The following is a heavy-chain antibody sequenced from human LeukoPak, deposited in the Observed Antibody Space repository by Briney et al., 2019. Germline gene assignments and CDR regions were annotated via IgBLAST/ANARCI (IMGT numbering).Heavy chain of an antibody. V-gene: IGHV3-23*03. Sequence: GGSLRLSCAASGFTFSSYGMSWVRQAPGEGLEWVSVIYSGGSTYYADSARGRFTISRDNAKNSPNLQMTSLRPENTAVYYCAELAITMIGGVWGKGATVTISS. J-gene: IGHJ6*04. CDR3: AELAITMIGGV. D-gene: IGHD3-10*02. CDR1: GFTFSSYG. CDR2: IYSGGST.